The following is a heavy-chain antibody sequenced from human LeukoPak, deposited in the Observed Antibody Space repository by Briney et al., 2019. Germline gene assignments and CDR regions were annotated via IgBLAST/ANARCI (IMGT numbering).Heavy chain of an antibody. CDR3: ARGRGGGGSSNNWFDP. V-gene: IGHV4-59*12. D-gene: IGHD2-15*01. CDR2: IYYSGTT. J-gene: IGHJ5*02. CDR1: GGSISSYY. Sequence: SETLSLTCTVSGGSISSYYWSWIRQPPGKGLEWIGYIYYSGTTNYNPSLKSRVTISVDTSNNQFSLNLISVTAADTAVYFCARGRGGGGSSNNWFDPWGQGTLVTVSS.